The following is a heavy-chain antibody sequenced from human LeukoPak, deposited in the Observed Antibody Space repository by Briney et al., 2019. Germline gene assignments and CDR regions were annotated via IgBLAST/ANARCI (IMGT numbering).Heavy chain of an antibody. CDR1: GGSFSGYY. D-gene: IGHD5-24*01. CDR2: INHSGST. V-gene: IGHV4-34*01. J-gene: IGHJ4*02. Sequence: SETLSLTCAVYGGSFSGYYWSWIRQPPGKGLEWIGEINHSGSTNYSPSLKSRVTISVDTSKNQFSLKLSSVTAADTAVYYCARGQRVYGYNFQLLDYWGQGTLVTVSS. CDR3: ARGQRVYGYNFQLLDY.